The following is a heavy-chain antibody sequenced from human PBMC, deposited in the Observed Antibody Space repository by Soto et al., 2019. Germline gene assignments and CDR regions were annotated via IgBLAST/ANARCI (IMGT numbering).Heavy chain of an antibody. CDR1: GGSISSGGYY. D-gene: IGHD3-22*01. V-gene: IGHV4-31*03. Sequence: SETLSLTCTVSGGSISSGGYYWSWIRQHPGKGLEWIGYIYYSGSTYYNPSLKSRVTISVDTSKNQFSLKLSSVTAADTAVYYCARYDNSGSHGFDIRGQGTMVTVSS. J-gene: IGHJ3*02. CDR3: ARYDNSGSHGFDI. CDR2: IYYSGST.